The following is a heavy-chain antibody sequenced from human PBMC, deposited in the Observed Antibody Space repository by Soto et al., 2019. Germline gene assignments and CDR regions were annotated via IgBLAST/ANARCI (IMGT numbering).Heavy chain of an antibody. D-gene: IGHD6-13*01. CDR2: IHFSGNS. V-gene: IGHV4-4*09. CDR1: GGSMSSYY. Sequence: SETLSLTCTVSGGSMSSYYWSWIRQPPGKGLEWLGFIHFSGNSNHNPSLKSRVTISLDTSKNQFSLNLSSVTAADSAVYFCARRDLSWNYFDYWGQGALVTVSS. CDR3: ARRDLSWNYFDY. J-gene: IGHJ4*02.